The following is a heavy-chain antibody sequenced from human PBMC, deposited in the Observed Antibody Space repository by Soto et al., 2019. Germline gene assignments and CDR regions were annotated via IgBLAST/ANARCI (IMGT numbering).Heavy chain of an antibody. V-gene: IGHV1-69*08. J-gene: IGHJ4*02. Sequence: QVQLVQSGAEVKKPGSSVKVSCKASGGTFSSYTISWVRQAPGQGLEWMGSIIPIRGIANYAQKFQGRVTLPASNTTGTAYLDQSSLRSEHTAVYYYARDSCSGGSRYRLNQPDYWRQGTLVTLSS. CDR2: IIPIRGIA. CDR1: GGTFSSYT. CDR3: ARDSCSGGSRYRLNQPDY. D-gene: IGHD2-15*01.